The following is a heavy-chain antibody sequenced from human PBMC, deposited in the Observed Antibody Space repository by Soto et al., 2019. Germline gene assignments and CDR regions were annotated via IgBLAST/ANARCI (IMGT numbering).Heavy chain of an antibody. D-gene: IGHD3-10*01. CDR3: ARVMVRGVIADRYYYGMDV. CDR2: ISYDGSNK. V-gene: IGHV3-30-3*01. CDR1: GFTFSRYA. J-gene: IGHJ6*02. Sequence: GGSLRLSCAASGFTFSRYAMHWVRQAPGKGLEWVAVISYDGSNKYYADSVKGRFTISRDNSKNTLYLQMNSLRAEDTAVYYCARVMVRGVIADRYYYGMDVWGQGTTVTVSS.